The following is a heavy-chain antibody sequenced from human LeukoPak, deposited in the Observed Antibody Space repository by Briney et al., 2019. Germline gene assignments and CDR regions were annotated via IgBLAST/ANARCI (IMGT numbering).Heavy chain of an antibody. CDR1: GGSISNYY. D-gene: IGHD3-10*01. CDR3: ARFLYGSGNAY. V-gene: IGHV4-59*01. J-gene: IGHJ4*02. CDR2: IYYSGST. Sequence: SETLSLTCTVSGGSISNYYWSWIRQPPGKGLEWIGYIYYSGSTDYNPSLRSRVTISLDTSKNQFSLILSSVTAADTAMYYCARFLYGSGNAYWGQGTLVTVSS.